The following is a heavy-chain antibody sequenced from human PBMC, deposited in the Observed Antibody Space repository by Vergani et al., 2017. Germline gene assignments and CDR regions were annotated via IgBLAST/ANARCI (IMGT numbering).Heavy chain of an antibody. V-gene: IGHV3-7*03. CDR3: ARDPRPHDY. D-gene: IGHD1-14*01. Sequence: EVQLVESGGGLDQPGGSLRLSCAASGFTFSSYWMSWVRQAPGKGLEWVASLKQDGSEKYYVDSVKCRFTISRDNAKNSLYLQMNSLRAEDTAVYYCARDPRPHDYWGQGTLVTVSS. CDR2: LKQDGSEK. J-gene: IGHJ4*02. CDR1: GFTFSSYW.